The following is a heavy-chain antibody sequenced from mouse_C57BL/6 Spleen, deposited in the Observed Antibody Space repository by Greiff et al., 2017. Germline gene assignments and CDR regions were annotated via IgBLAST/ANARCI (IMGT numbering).Heavy chain of an antibody. D-gene: IGHD1-1*01. CDR1: GYTFTSYW. V-gene: IGHV1-61*01. CDR2: IYPSDSET. Sequence: VQLQQPGAELVRPGSSVKLSCKASGYTFTSYWMDWVKQRPGQGLEWIGNIYPSDSETHYNQKFKDKATLTVDNASSTAYMQLSSLTSENSAVYYCARRLRSHFDYWGQGTTLTVSS. J-gene: IGHJ2*01. CDR3: ARRLRSHFDY.